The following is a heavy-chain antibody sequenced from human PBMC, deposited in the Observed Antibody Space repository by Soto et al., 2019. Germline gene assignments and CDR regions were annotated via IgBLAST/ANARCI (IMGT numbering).Heavy chain of an antibody. D-gene: IGHD3-9*01. CDR2: ISSDGSST. V-gene: IGHV3-74*01. CDR1: GFSFRSYW. CDR3: AREYYGVLTGYYNDY. Sequence: EVQLVESGGGLVQSGGSLGLSCAASGFSFRSYWMHWVRQAPGKGLVWVARISSDGSSTTYAYSANGRFTISRDNAANTLYLQMSSLRAEDTAVYYCAREYYGVLTGYYNDYWGQGTLVTVSS. J-gene: IGHJ4*02.